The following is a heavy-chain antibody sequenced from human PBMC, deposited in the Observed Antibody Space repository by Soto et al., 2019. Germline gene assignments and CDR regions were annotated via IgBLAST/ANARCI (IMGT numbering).Heavy chain of an antibody. CDR1: GGTFSSYA. D-gene: IGHD3-10*01. CDR2: IIPIFGTA. Sequence: ASVKVSCKASGGTFSSYAISWVRQAPGQGLEWMGGIIPIFGTANYAQKFQGRVTITADESTSTAYMELSSLRSEDTAVYYCATDYYGSGSSITNGMDVWGQGTTVTVSS. V-gene: IGHV1-69*13. J-gene: IGHJ6*02. CDR3: ATDYYGSGSSITNGMDV.